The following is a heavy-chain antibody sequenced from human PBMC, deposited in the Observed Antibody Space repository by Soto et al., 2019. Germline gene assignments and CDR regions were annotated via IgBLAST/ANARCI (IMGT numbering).Heavy chain of an antibody. Sequence: QVQLVESGGGVVQPGRSLRLSCAASGFTFSSYGMHWVRQAPGKGLEWVAVIWYDGSNKYYVDYVKGRFTISRDNSKNSLYLQMTSLRAEDTAVYYCARGRAHLGGSYGPFDYWVQGMLVTVSS. CDR2: IWYDGSNK. CDR3: ARGRAHLGGSYGPFDY. CDR1: GFTFSSYG. J-gene: IGHJ4*02. D-gene: IGHD1-26*01. V-gene: IGHV3-33*01.